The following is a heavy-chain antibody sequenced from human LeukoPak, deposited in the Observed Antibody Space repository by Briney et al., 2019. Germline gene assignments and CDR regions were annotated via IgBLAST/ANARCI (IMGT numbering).Heavy chain of an antibody. D-gene: IGHD3-10*01. V-gene: IGHV4-34*01. J-gene: IGHJ4*02. CDR2: INHGGST. Sequence: SETLSLTCAVYGGSFSGYYWSWIRQPPGKGLEWIGEINHGGSTNYNPSLKSRVTISVDTSKSQLSLRLSSVTAADTAVYYCARGGGLWFGNYYYFDYWGQGTLVTVSS. CDR1: GGSFSGYY. CDR3: ARGGGLWFGNYYYFDY.